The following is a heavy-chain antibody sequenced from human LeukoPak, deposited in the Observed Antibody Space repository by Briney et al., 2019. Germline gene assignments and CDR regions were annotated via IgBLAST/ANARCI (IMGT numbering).Heavy chain of an antibody. Sequence: SETLSLTCTVSGGSISSGGYYWSWIRQHPGKGLEWIGYIYYSGSTYYNPSLKSRVTISVDTSKNQFSLKLSSVTAADTAVYYCATSRDTRTTLFDYWGQGTLVTVSS. CDR2: IYYSGST. CDR1: GGSISSGGYY. CDR3: ATSRDTRTTLFDY. D-gene: IGHD5-24*01. V-gene: IGHV4-31*03. J-gene: IGHJ4*02.